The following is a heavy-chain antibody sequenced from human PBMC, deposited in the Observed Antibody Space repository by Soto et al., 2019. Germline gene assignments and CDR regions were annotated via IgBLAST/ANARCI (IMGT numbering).Heavy chain of an antibody. J-gene: IGHJ5*02. CDR1: GYTFTSYG. Sequence: ASVKVSCKASGYTFTSYGISWVRQAPGQGLEWMGWISAYNGNTNYAQKLQGRVTMTTDTSTSTAYMELRSLRSDDTAVYYCARVVLLSSTSLFDPWGQGTLVTVSS. CDR3: ARVVLLSSTSLFDP. V-gene: IGHV1-18*01. D-gene: IGHD2-2*01. CDR2: ISAYNGNT.